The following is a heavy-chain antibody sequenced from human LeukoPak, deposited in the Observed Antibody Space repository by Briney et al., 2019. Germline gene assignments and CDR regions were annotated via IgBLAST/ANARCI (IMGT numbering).Heavy chain of an antibody. V-gene: IGHV4-59*12. CDR2: SHYSGTT. CDR3: ARDYGDYAFDY. Sequence: SETLSLTCTVFGGSIGGYFWSWIRQPPGKGLEWIGYSHYSGTTNHNPSLKSRVTMSVDTSKNQFSLKLSSVTAADTAVYYCARDYGDYAFDYWGQGTLVTVSS. D-gene: IGHD4-17*01. J-gene: IGHJ4*02. CDR1: GGSIGGYF.